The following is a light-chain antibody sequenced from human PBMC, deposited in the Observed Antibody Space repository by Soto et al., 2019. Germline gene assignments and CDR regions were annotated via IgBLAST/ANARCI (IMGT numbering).Light chain of an antibody. V-gene: IGKV3-20*01. CDR1: QSVTSSY. Sequence: EIVLTQSPGTLSLSPGERATLSCGASQSVTSSYLTWYQQKPGQAPRLLIYGASTRAAGIPDRFSGSGSGTDFTLTISSLEPEDFAVYYCQQYGKLPITFGQGTRLEIK. J-gene: IGKJ5*01. CDR3: QQYGKLPIT. CDR2: GAS.